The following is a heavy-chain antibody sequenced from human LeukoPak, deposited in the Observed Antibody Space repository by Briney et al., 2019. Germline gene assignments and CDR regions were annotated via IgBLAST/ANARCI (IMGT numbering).Heavy chain of an antibody. J-gene: IGHJ4*02. Sequence: GGSLRLSCAASGFTFSKYAMSWVRQPPGTGLEWVSGISGSGGGPYYADSVKGRFTISRDNSKNTLYLQMNSLRADDTAVYHCARDRDGTGNYPLDYWGQGTLVIVSS. CDR1: GFTFSKYA. CDR3: ARDRDGTGNYPLDY. CDR2: ISGSGGGP. D-gene: IGHD3-10*01. V-gene: IGHV3-23*01.